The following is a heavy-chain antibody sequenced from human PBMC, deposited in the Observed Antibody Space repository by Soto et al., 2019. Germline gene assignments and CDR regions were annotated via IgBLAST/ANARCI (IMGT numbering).Heavy chain of an antibody. CDR3: ASLAVDGTYYYYYGMDV. CDR1: GFTFSSYW. Sequence: QPGGSLRLSCAASGFTFSSYWMSWVRQAPGKGLEWVANIKQDGSEKYYVDSVKGRFTISRDNAKNSLYLQMNSLRAEDTAVYYCASLAVDGTYYYYYGMDVWGQGTTVTVSS. V-gene: IGHV3-7*01. D-gene: IGHD6-19*01. CDR2: IKQDGSEK. J-gene: IGHJ6*02.